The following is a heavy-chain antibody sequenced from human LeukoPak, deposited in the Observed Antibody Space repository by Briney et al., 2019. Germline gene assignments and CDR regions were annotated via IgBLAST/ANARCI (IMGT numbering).Heavy chain of an antibody. J-gene: IGHJ3*02. CDR2: IYYSGST. D-gene: IGHD3-22*01. V-gene: IGHV4-30-4*01. CDR3: ARGPSITMIVVVMDAFDI. CDR1: GVSISSGDYY. Sequence: SETLSLTCTVSGVSISSGDYYWGWIRQPPGKGLEWIGYIYYSGSTYYNPSLKSRVTISVDTSKNQFSLKLSSVTAADTAVYYCARGPSITMIVVVMDAFDIWGQGTMVTVSS.